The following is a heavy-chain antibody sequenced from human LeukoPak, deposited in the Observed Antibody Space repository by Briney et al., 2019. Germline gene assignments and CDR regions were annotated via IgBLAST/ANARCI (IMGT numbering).Heavy chain of an antibody. CDR1: GGSISSGGYS. V-gene: IGHV4-30-2*01. CDR3: ARDLYDILTGYYEPHAFDI. Sequence: KASQTLSLTCTVSGGSISSGGYSWSWIRQPPGKGLEWIGYIYHSGSTYYNPSLKSRVTISVDRSKNQFSLKLSSVTAADTAVYYCARDLYDILTGYYEPHAFDIWGQGTMVTVSS. CDR2: IYHSGST. J-gene: IGHJ3*02. D-gene: IGHD3-9*01.